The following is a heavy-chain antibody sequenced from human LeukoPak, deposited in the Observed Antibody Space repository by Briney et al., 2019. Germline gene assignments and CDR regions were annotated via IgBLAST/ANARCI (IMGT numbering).Heavy chain of an antibody. D-gene: IGHD3-9*01. V-gene: IGHV4-39*07. Sequence: SETLSLTCTVSGGSISSSSYYWGWIRQPPGKGLEWIGSIYYSGSTYYNPSLKSRVTISVDTSKNQFSLKLSSVTAADTAVYYCARARGLRYFDWLFDYWGQGTLVTVSS. CDR1: GGSISSSSYY. CDR2: IYYSGST. CDR3: ARARGLRYFDWLFDY. J-gene: IGHJ4*02.